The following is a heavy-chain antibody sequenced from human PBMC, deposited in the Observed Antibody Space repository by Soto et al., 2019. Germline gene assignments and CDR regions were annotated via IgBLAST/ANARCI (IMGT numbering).Heavy chain of an antibody. CDR2: MNPNSGNT. Sequence: ASVKVSCKASGYTFTSYDINWVRQATGQGLEWMGWMNPNSGNTGYAQKFQGRVTMTRNTSISTAYMELSSLRSEDTAVYYCAREGPGWSGYDKDYYYYYMDVWGKGTTVTVSS. CDR3: AREGPGWSGYDKDYYYYYMDV. D-gene: IGHD3-3*01. CDR1: GYTFTSYD. J-gene: IGHJ6*03. V-gene: IGHV1-8*01.